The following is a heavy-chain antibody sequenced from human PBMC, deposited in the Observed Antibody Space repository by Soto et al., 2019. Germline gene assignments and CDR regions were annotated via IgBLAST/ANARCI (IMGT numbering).Heavy chain of an antibody. CDR3: ARGQLWLSGYYGMDV. D-gene: IGHD5-18*01. Sequence: PGGSLRLSCAASGFTFSSYAMSWVRQAPGKGLEWVSAISGGGSSKYYADSVKGRFTISRDNSKNTLYLQMNSLRAEDTALYYCARGQLWLSGYYGMDVWGQGTTVTVSS. CDR2: ISGGGSSK. V-gene: IGHV3-23*01. J-gene: IGHJ6*02. CDR1: GFTFSSYA.